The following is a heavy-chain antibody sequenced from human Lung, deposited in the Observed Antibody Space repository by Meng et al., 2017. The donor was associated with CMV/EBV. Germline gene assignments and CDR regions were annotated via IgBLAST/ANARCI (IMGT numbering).Heavy chain of an antibody. CDR3: ARGNGWRFDY. CDR2: ININTGNP. J-gene: IGHJ4*02. CDR1: GYPFSSSS. D-gene: IGHD6-19*01. Sequence: VHLVPVWFEVKKPGVSVKVSCQAAGYPFSSSSMNWVRHPPGQGLEWIGWININTGNPTYAQGFTGRFVFSLDTSVSTAYLQIDSLKADDTAVYYCARGNGWRFDYWGQGTLVTVSS. V-gene: IGHV7-4-1*01.